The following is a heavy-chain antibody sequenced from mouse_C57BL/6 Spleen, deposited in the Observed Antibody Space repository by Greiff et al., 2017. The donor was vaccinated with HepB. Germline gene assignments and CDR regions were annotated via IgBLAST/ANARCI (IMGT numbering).Heavy chain of an antibody. CDR3: AIHYYGSSWFAY. D-gene: IGHD1-1*01. CDR1: GFNIKDYY. Sequence: EVKLQESGAELVKPGASVKLSCTASGFNIKDYYMHWVKQRTEQGLEWIGRIDPEDGETKYDPKFQGKATITADTSSNTAYLQLSSLTSEDTAVYYCAIHYYGSSWFAYWGQGTLVTVSA. CDR2: IDPEDGET. J-gene: IGHJ3*01. V-gene: IGHV14-2*01.